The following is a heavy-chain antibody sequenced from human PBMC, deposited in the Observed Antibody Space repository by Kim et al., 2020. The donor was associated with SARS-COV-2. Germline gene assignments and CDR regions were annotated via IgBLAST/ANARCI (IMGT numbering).Heavy chain of an antibody. V-gene: IGHV3-30-3*01. CDR2: ISYDGNNK. Sequence: GGSLRLSCAASGFTFSSYAMHWVRQAPGKGLEWVALISYDGNNKYYADSVKGRFTISRDNSKNTLYLQMNSLRTEDTAVYYCAGETQRSSSWYIAFDIWGQGTMVTVSS. CDR3: AGETQRSSSWYIAFDI. J-gene: IGHJ3*02. D-gene: IGHD6-13*01. CDR1: GFTFSSYA.